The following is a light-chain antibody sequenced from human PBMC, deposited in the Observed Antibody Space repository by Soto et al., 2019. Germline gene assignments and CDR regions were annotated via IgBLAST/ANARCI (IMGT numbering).Light chain of an antibody. CDR1: QSLVYSGGNTY. CDR3: LQGTHWPPT. Sequence: DVVMTQSPLSLPVTLGQPASISCRSSQSLVYSGGNTYLNWFQQRPGQSPRRLIYAVSKRDPGVPDRFSGSGSGSDFTVKISSVEAEDVGVYYCLQGTHWPPTFGQGTKVEIK. CDR2: AVS. J-gene: IGKJ1*01. V-gene: IGKV2-30*01.